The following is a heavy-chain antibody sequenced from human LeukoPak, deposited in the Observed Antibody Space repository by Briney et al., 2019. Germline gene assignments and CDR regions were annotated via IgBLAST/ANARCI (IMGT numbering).Heavy chain of an antibody. Sequence: RWQTLSLTCAISGDSVSSNSAAWNWIRQSPSRGLEWLGRTYNRSKWFNDYAVSVKSRININPDTSKNQFSLQLNSVTPEDTAVYYCARDFEIGSSFSYFDYWGQGTLVTVSS. CDR3: ARDFEIGSSFSYFDY. V-gene: IGHV6-1*01. CDR2: TYNRSKWFN. J-gene: IGHJ4*02. D-gene: IGHD3-9*01. CDR1: GDSVSSNSAA.